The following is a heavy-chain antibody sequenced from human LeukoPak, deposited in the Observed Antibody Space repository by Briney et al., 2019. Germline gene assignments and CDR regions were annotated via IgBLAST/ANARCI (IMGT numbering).Heavy chain of an antibody. CDR1: GYSFTSYW. J-gene: IGHJ4*02. D-gene: IGHD1-26*01. V-gene: IGHV5-51*01. CDR3: ATFHAGELLNGDIFDY. CDR2: IYPGDSDT. Sequence: GESLKISCKGSGYSFTSYWIGWVRQMPGKGLEWMGIIYPGDSDTRYSPSLQGQVTISADKSISTAYLQWSSLKASDTAMYYCATFHAGELLNGDIFDYWGQGTLVTVSS.